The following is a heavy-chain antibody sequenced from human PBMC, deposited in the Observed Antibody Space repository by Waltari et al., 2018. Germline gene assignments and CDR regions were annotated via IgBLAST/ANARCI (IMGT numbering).Heavy chain of an antibody. J-gene: IGHJ4*02. CDR3: ARPLGYCTGGVCPAGY. CDR1: GYSFTSYW. V-gene: IGHV5-51*01. CDR2: IYPGDSET. D-gene: IGHD2-8*02. Sequence: ELQLLQSGAEVHTPGESLHISCKGSGYSFTSYWLGWVRQLPGKGLEWMGIIYPGDSETRYSPSFQGQVTISADKSISTAYLQWSSLKASDTAMYYCARPLGYCTGGVCPAGYWGQGTLVTVSS.